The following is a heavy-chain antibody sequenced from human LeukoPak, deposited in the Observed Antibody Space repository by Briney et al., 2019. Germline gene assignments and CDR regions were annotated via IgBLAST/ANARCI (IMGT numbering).Heavy chain of an antibody. CDR2: IIPIFGTA. D-gene: IGHD2-2*01. Sequence: ASVKVSCTASGGTFSSSSISWVRQAPGQGLEWMGGIIPIFGTANYAQKFQGRVTITADESTRTAYMKLSSLRSEDTAVYYCARPAAYHLPKEMFLYYWGQGTLVTVSS. J-gene: IGHJ4*02. V-gene: IGHV1-69*01. CDR1: GGTFSSSS. CDR3: ARPAAYHLPKEMFLYY.